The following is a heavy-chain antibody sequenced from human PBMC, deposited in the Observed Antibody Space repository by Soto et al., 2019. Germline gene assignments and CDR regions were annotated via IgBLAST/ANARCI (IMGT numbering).Heavy chain of an antibody. CDR2: IKSKTDGGTT. CDR1: GFTFSNAW. CDR3: TTVPEQGHYYDSSGYYRQGGNIDY. J-gene: IGHJ4*02. D-gene: IGHD3-22*01. Sequence: GGSLRLSCAASGFTFSNAWMNWVRQAPGKGLEWVGRIKSKTDGGTTDYAAPVKGRFTISRDDSKNTLYLQMNSLKTEDTAVYYCTTVPEQGHYYDSSGYYRQGGNIDYWGQGTLVTVSS. V-gene: IGHV3-15*07.